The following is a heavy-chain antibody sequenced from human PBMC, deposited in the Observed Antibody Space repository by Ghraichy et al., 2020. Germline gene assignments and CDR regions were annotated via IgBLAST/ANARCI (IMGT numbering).Heavy chain of an antibody. Sequence: GGSLRLSCVGSAFTFGSYSMNWVRQSPGKGLEWISYISSSSRSIFYADSVKGRFTISRDNAQNSLFLQMNSLRDEDTAIYYCARASTVVRFYFNDGMDVWGQGTTVTVSS. CDR3: ARASTVVRFYFNDGMDV. CDR2: ISSSSRSI. CDR1: AFTFGSYS. J-gene: IGHJ6*02. D-gene: IGHD4-23*01. V-gene: IGHV3-48*02.